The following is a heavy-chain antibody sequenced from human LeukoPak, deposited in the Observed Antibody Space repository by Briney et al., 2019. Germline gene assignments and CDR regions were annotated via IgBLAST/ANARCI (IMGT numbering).Heavy chain of an antibody. V-gene: IGHV5-51*01. J-gene: IGHJ3*02. CDR2: IYPGDSDT. Sequence: GESLKISCKGSGYSFVSYWIGWVRQMPGKGLEWMGIIYPGDSDTRYSPSFQGQVAISADKSISTAYLQWSSLKASDTAMYYCARRVGYCSSTSCLGSDAFDIWGQGTMVTVSS. CDR3: ARRVGYCSSTSCLGSDAFDI. D-gene: IGHD2-2*01. CDR1: GYSFVSYW.